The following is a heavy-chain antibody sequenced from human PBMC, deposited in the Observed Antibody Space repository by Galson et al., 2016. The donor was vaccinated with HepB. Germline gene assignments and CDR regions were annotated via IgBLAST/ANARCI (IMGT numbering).Heavy chain of an antibody. V-gene: IGHV3-48*02. CDR3: ARHLVLPMVRGVSDY. J-gene: IGHJ4*02. CDR2: ISSTSTTI. CDR1: RFTFSNYN. D-gene: IGHD3-10*01. Sequence: SLRLSCAASRFTFSNYNMNWVRQAPGNGLEWVSYISSTSTTIYCADSVKGRFTISKDNARNSLYLQMNSLRDDDTAVYYCARHLVLPMVRGVSDYWGQGTRVTVSS.